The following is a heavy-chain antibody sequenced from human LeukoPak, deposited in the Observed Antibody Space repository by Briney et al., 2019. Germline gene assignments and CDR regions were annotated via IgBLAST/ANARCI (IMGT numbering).Heavy chain of an antibody. CDR2: ISSSGGST. J-gene: IGHJ4*02. D-gene: IGHD2-15*01. Sequence: YPGGSLRLSCAASGFTFSNYAMSWVRRAPGRGLEWLSAISSSGGSTYYADSVKGRFTISRDNSKNTLHLQMNSLRTKDTAVYHCARQLGYCSDGSCYFDYWGQGTLVTVSS. CDR3: ARQLGYCSDGSCYFDY. CDR1: GFTFSNYA. V-gene: IGHV3-23*01.